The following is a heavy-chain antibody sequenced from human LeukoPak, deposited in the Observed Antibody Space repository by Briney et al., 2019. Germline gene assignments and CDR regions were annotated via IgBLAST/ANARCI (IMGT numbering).Heavy chain of an antibody. J-gene: IGHJ2*01. Sequence: SETLSLTCTVSGGSIRSYYWSWIRQPPGKGLEWIGYIYYSGSTNYNPSLKSRATISVDTSRNQFSLKLSSVTAADTAVYYCARVYYSNSYDYWYFDLWGRGTLVTVSS. D-gene: IGHD6-13*01. V-gene: IGHV4-59*01. CDR2: IYYSGST. CDR3: ARVYYSNSYDYWYFDL. CDR1: GGSIRSYY.